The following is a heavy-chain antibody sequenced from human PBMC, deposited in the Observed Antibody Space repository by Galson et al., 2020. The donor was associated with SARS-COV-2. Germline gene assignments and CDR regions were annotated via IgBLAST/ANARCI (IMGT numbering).Heavy chain of an antibody. V-gene: IGHV3-30*18. CDR2: ISHDTTKE. CDR3: AKDHNTAAAASAN. D-gene: IGHD6-13*01. Sequence: GGSLRLSCAASGFTFSSYGMHWVRQAPGKGLEWVAVISHDTTKEYYADSVKGRFTISRDNSRNTLFLQMNSLRTEDTAMYYCAKDHNTAAAASANWGQGTLVTVSS. CDR1: GFTFSSYG. J-gene: IGHJ4*02.